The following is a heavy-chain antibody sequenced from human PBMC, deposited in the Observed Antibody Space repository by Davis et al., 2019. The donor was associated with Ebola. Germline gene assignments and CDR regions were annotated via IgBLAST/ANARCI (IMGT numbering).Heavy chain of an antibody. J-gene: IGHJ4*02. V-gene: IGHV3-21*01. CDR2: ISSSSSYI. CDR3: AKVEDRNSYYDFWSGYPRQLTH. Sequence: GESLKISCAASGFTFSSYSMNWVRQAPGKGLEWVSSISSSSSYIYYADSVKGRFTISRDNAKNTLYLQMNRLRAEDTAVYYCAKVEDRNSYYDFWSGYPRQLTHWGQGTLVTVSS. D-gene: IGHD3-3*01. CDR1: GFTFSSYS.